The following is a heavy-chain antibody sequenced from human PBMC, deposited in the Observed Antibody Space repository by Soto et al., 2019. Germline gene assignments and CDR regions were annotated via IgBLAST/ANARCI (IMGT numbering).Heavy chain of an antibody. J-gene: IGHJ6*02. Sequence: QVQLVQSGAEVKKPGSSVKVSCKASGGTFSSYTISWVRQAPGQGLEWMGRIIPILGIANYAQKVQGRVTITADKSTSTAYMELSSLRSEDTAVYYCARDPTPGGWYPPCYYCYGMDVWGQGTTVTVSS. D-gene: IGHD6-19*01. CDR3: ARDPTPGGWYPPCYYCYGMDV. V-gene: IGHV1-69*08. CDR2: IIPILGIA. CDR1: GGTFSSYT.